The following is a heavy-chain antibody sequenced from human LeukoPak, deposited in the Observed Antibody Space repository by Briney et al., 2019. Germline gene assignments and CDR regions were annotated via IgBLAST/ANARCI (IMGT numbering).Heavy chain of an antibody. J-gene: IGHJ4*02. Sequence: PGGSLRLSCAAPGFTFSSCGMHWVRQAPGKGLEWVAVISYDGSNKYYADSVKGRFTISRDNSKNTLYLQMNSLRAEDTAVYYCAKDHNTWKMSYFDYWGQGTLVTVSS. V-gene: IGHV3-30*18. CDR1: GFTFSSCG. D-gene: IGHD1-20*01. CDR3: AKDHNTWKMSYFDY. CDR2: ISYDGSNK.